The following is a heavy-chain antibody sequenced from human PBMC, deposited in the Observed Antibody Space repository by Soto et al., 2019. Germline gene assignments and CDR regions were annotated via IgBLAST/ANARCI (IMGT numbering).Heavy chain of an antibody. CDR1: GFTFSSYG. CDR2: ISYDGSNK. Sequence: QVQLVESGGGVVQPGRSLRLSCAASGFTFSSYGMHWVRQAPGKGLEWVAVISYDGSNKYYADSVKGRFTISRDNSKNTLYLQMNSLRAEDTAVYYCATQIEAAGIGWGLDFDLWGRGTLVTVSS. CDR3: ATQIEAAGIGWGLDFDL. J-gene: IGHJ2*01. D-gene: IGHD6-13*01. V-gene: IGHV3-30*03.